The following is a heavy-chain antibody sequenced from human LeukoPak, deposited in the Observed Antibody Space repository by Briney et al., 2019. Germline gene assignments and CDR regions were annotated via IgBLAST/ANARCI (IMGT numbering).Heavy chain of an antibody. J-gene: IGHJ6*03. D-gene: IGHD1-26*01. CDR2: IYPGDSDT. V-gene: IGHV5-51*01. Sequence: PGESLKISCKGSGYSFTSYWIGWVRQMPGKGLEWMGIIYPGDSDTRYSPSFQGQVTISADKSISTAYLQWSSLKASDTAMYYCARHRLVGATLYYMDVWGKGTTVTISS. CDR3: ARHRLVGATLYYMDV. CDR1: GYSFTSYW.